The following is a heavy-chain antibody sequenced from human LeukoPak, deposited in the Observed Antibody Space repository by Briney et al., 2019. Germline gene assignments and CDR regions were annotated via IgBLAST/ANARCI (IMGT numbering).Heavy chain of an antibody. CDR1: GGSISSYY. J-gene: IGHJ1*01. CDR3: ARGGWLQRRGTEYFQH. V-gene: IGHV4-4*07. CDR2: IYTSGST. Sequence: KPSETLSLTCTVSGGSISSYYWSWIRQPAGKGLEWIGRIYTSGSTNYNPSLKSRVTISVDTSKNQFSLKLSSVTAADTAVYYCARGGWLQRRGTEYFQHWGQGTLVTVSS. D-gene: IGHD5-24*01.